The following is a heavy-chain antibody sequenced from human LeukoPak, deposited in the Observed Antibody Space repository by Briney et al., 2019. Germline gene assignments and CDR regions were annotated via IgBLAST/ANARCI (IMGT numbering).Heavy chain of an antibody. V-gene: IGHV4-39*07. J-gene: IGHJ4*02. D-gene: IGHD6-19*01. Sequence: PSETLSLTCTVSGGSISSTSYYWGWIRQPPGKGLEWIGSIHYSGNTYYNPSLKSRVTISVDTSKNQFSLRLSSVTAADTAVYYCARDGSSGWYARYWGQGTLVTVPS. CDR1: GGSISSTSYY. CDR2: IHYSGNT. CDR3: ARDGSSGWYARY.